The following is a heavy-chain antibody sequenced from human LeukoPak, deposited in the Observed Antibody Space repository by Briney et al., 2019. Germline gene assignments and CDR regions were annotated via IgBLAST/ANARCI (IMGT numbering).Heavy chain of an antibody. D-gene: IGHD4-23*01. CDR1: GFTFSSYW. J-gene: IGHJ4*02. CDR3: ARVYGGISAEPGTGY. V-gene: IGHV3-7*01. CDR2: IKQDGSEK. Sequence: GGSLRLSCAASGFTFSSYWMSWVRQAPGKGLEWVANIKQDGSEKYYVDSVKGRFTISRDNAKNSLYLQMNSLRAEDTAVYYCARVYGGISAEPGTGYWGQGTLVTVSS.